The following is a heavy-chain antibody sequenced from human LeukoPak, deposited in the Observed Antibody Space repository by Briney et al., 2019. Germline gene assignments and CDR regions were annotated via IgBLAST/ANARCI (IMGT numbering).Heavy chain of an antibody. CDR2: IIPIFGTA. CDR1: GYTFTIYG. V-gene: IGHV1-69*13. CDR3: ARARYYDSSGYWKDYYYMDV. Sequence: SVKVSCKASGYTFTIYGISWVRQAPGQGLEWMGGIIPIFGTANYAQKFQGRVTITADESASTAYMELSSLRSEDTAVYYCARARYYDSSGYWKDYYYMDVWGKGTTVTISS. D-gene: IGHD3-22*01. J-gene: IGHJ6*03.